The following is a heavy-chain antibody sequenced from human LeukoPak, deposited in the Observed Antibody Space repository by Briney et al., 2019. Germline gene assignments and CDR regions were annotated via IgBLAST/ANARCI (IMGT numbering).Heavy chain of an antibody. Sequence: WASVTVSCKASGYTFTSYAMNWVRQAPGQGLEWMGWINTNTGNPTYAQGFTGRFVFSLDTSVSTAYLQISSLKAEDTAVYYCARARNVDTATAEYRYWGQGTLVTVSS. V-gene: IGHV7-4-1*02. D-gene: IGHD5-18*01. CDR1: GYTFTSYA. CDR2: INTNTGNP. J-gene: IGHJ4*02. CDR3: ARARNVDTATAEYRY.